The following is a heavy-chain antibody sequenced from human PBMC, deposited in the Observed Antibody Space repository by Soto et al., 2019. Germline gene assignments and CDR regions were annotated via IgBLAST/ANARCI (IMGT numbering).Heavy chain of an antibody. D-gene: IGHD3-3*01. J-gene: IGHJ4*02. CDR2: IFSNDEK. V-gene: IGHV2-26*01. CDR1: GFSLSNGRLG. Sequence: QVTLKESGPVLVQPTETLTLTCAVSGFSLSNGRLGVSWIRQPPGKALEWLAHIFSNDEKSYTTSLKSRLTISKDTSKSQVVLIVTNMDPVDTATYYCALTDTYSDLRGPYYVFAYWGQGTLVTVSS. CDR3: ALTDTYSDLRGPYYVFAY.